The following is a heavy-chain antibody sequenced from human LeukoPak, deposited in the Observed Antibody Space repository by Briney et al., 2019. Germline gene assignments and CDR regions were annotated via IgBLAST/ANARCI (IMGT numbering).Heavy chain of an antibody. J-gene: IGHJ4*02. CDR3: ARSPGYYDKRNYFSGDFDY. Sequence: PSETLSLTCTVSSGSISSYYWNWIRQPPGKGLEWIGFIHYSGSTNYNPSLKSRVTISLDTSKSQFSLKLSSVTAADTAVYYCARSPGYYDKRNYFSGDFDYWGQGTLVTVPS. CDR2: IHYSGST. V-gene: IGHV4-59*01. CDR1: SGSISSYY. D-gene: IGHD3-22*01.